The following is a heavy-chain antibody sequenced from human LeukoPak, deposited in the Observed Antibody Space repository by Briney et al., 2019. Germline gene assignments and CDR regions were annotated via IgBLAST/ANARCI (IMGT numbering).Heavy chain of an antibody. CDR3: ARAPEYGLYYFDY. Sequence: PSETLSLTCTVSGGSFSSYYWSWVRQPPGKGLEWIGYVYYSGSTKYNPALKSRVTISKDSSKNQFSLNLRSVTAADTAVYYCARAPEYGLYYFDYWGQGTLVTVSS. J-gene: IGHJ4*02. CDR2: VYYSGST. CDR1: GGSFSSYY. D-gene: IGHD1-14*01. V-gene: IGHV4-59*12.